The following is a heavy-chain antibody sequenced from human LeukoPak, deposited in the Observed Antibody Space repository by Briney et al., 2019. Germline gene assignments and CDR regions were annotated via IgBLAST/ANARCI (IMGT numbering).Heavy chain of an antibody. D-gene: IGHD6-6*01. CDR1: GYDFINYG. CDR3: ARGGPFFSSSSSKEYYFDY. V-gene: IGHV1-18*01. J-gene: IGHJ4*02. Sequence: GASVKVSCKASGYDFINYGITWVRPAPGQGLEWMGWISLYNGNTDYKLQGRVTMTTDTSASTAYMELRSLRSDDTAVYYCARGGPFFSSSSSKEYYFDYWGQGTLVTVST. CDR2: ISLYNGNT.